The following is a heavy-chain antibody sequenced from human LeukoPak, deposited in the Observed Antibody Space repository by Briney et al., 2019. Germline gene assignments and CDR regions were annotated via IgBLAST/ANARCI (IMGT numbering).Heavy chain of an antibody. Sequence: SETLSLTCTVSGGSISSYYWSWIRQPPGKGLEWIGYIYYSGSTNYNPSLKSRVTISVDTSKNQFSLKLSSVTAADTAVYYCARHRYGGKEWFDPWGQGTLVTVSS. CDR1: GGSISSYY. D-gene: IGHD4-23*01. V-gene: IGHV4-59*08. J-gene: IGHJ5*02. CDR3: ARHRYGGKEWFDP. CDR2: IYYSGST.